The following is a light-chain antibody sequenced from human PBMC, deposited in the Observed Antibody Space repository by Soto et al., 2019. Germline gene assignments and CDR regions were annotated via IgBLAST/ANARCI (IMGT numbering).Light chain of an antibody. Sequence: DIPMTQSPSTLSASVGDRVTITCRASQSISSWLAWYQQKPGKAPKLLIYDASSLESGVPSRFSGSGSGTEVTRTISSLQPDDFATYYCQQYNSYPWTFGQGTKVEIK. V-gene: IGKV1-5*01. J-gene: IGKJ1*01. CDR1: QSISSW. CDR2: DAS. CDR3: QQYNSYPWT.